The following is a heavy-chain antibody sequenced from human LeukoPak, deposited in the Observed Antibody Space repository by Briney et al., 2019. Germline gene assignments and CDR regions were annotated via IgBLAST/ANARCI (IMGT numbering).Heavy chain of an antibody. Sequence: PGGSLRLSCAASGITLSDFWFSWVRQAPGKGLEWVSYISSSGSTIYYADSVKGRFTISRDNAKNSLYLQMNSLRAEDTAVYYCARALGLGYDFWSGYSPSYYYYYMDVWGKGTTVTVSS. CDR1: GITLSDFW. J-gene: IGHJ6*03. CDR3: ARALGLGYDFWSGYSPSYYYYYMDV. D-gene: IGHD3-3*01. CDR2: ISSSGSTI. V-gene: IGHV3-11*04.